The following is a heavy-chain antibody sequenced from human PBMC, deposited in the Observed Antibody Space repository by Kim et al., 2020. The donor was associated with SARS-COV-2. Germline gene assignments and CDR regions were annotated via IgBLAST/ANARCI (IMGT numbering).Heavy chain of an antibody. D-gene: IGHD2-15*01. CDR2: IKSKTDGGTT. Sequence: GGSLRLSCAASGFTFSNAWMSWVRQAPGKGLEWVGRIKSKTDGGTTDYAAPVKGRFTISSDDSKNTLYLQMNSLKTEDTAVYYCTTGIFHCSGGSCVAGYWGQGTLVTVSS. J-gene: IGHJ4*02. V-gene: IGHV3-15*01. CDR1: GFTFSNAW. CDR3: TTGIFHCSGGSCVAGY.